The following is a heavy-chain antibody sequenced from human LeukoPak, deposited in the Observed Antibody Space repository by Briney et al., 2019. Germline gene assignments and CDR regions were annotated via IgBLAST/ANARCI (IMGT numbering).Heavy chain of an antibody. CDR1: GFTFSSYW. D-gene: IGHD3-3*01. J-gene: IGHJ3*02. CDR3: ARDRGGGDFWSGYHDAFDI. V-gene: IGHV3-7*01. CDR2: IKQDGSEK. Sequence: PGGSLRLSCAASGFTFSSYWVTWVRQAPGKGLEWVANIKQDGSEKYYVDSVKGRFTISRDNAENSLYLQMNSLRAEDTAVYYCARDRGGGDFWSGYHDAFDIWGQGTMVTVSS.